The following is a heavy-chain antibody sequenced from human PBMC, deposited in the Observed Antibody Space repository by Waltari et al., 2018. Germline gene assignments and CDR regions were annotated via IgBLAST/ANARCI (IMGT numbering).Heavy chain of an antibody. D-gene: IGHD6-19*01. CDR2: SSNHGSRT. CDR1: EFTFSRFL. CDR3: ARGTPYSSGRESADY. V-gene: IGHV3-74*01. Sequence: DVQLVESGGGLVQPGGSLRLSCAVTEFTFSRFLMHWVRHVPGKGLVWGAKVSGQGRVGVYRSSNHGSRTNYAEAVKGQFTISRDNAKSILYLQMNGLRGEDSAVYFCARGTPYSSGRESADYWGQGTLVTVSS. J-gene: IGHJ4*02.